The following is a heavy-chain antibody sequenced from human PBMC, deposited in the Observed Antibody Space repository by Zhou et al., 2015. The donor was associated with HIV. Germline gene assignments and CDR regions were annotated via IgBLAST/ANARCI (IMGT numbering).Heavy chain of an antibody. D-gene: IGHD3-22*01. CDR3: ARQRSGYPSVNWFDP. Sequence: QVQLVQSGAEVKKPGASVKVSCKASGYTFTGYYMHWVRQAPGQGLEWMGWINPNSGGTNYAQKFQGWVTMTRDTSISTAYMELSRLRSDDTAVYYCARQRSGYPSVNWFDPWGQGTLVTVSS. CDR1: GYTFTGYY. V-gene: IGHV1-2*04. CDR2: INPNSGGT. J-gene: IGHJ5*02.